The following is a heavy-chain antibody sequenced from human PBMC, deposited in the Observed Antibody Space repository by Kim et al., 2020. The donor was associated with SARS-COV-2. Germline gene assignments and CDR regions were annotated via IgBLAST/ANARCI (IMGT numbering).Heavy chain of an antibody. J-gene: IGHJ4*02. Sequence: SQTLSLTCAISGDSVSSNSAAWNWIRQSPSRGLEWLGRTYYRSKWYNEFALSVKSRISINPDTSKNQLSLQLNSVTPEDTAVYYCARDFYCRGFSCHGFDSWGQGTLVTVSS. CDR2: TYYRSKWYN. CDR3: ARDFYCRGFSCHGFDS. D-gene: IGHD2-15*01. V-gene: IGHV6-1*01. CDR1: GDSVSSNSAA.